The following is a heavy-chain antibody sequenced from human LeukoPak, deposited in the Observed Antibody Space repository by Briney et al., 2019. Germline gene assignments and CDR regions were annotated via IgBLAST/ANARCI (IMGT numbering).Heavy chain of an antibody. CDR3: ARGEGIAAAGTGYFDY. CDR1: GGSFSGYY. J-gene: IGHJ4*02. CDR2: INHSGST. Sequence: PSETLSLTCAVYGGSFSGYYWSWIRQPPGKGLEWIGEINHSGSTNYNPSLKSRVTISVDTSKNQFSLKLSSVTAADTAVYYCARGEGIAAAGTGYFDYWGQGTLVTVSS. D-gene: IGHD6-13*01. V-gene: IGHV4-34*01.